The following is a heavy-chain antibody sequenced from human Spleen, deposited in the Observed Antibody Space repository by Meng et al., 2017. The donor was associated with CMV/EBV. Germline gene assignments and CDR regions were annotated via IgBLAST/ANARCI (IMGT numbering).Heavy chain of an antibody. Sequence: CGVSGGSFSESHWRWLRQPPGKGLEWCGEITHSGSTNYSPSLKSRVTISVDSSKKQISVKLSSVTAADRAVYYCASLMIESSYFDYWGQGTLVTVSS. V-gene: IGHV4-34*01. CDR1: GGSFSESH. J-gene: IGHJ4*02. D-gene: IGHD3-16*01. CDR2: ITHSGST. CDR3: ASLMIESSYFDY.